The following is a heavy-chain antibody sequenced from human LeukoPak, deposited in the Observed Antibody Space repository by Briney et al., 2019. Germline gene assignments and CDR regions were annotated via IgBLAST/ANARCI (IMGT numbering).Heavy chain of an antibody. D-gene: IGHD3-22*01. Sequence: ASVKVSCKVSGYTLTELSMHWVRQAPGKGLEWMGGFDPEDGETIYAQKFQGRVTMTRDTSISTAYMELSRLRSDDTAVYYCARDWFTTAPWGQGTLVTVSS. J-gene: IGHJ5*02. CDR1: GYTLTELS. V-gene: IGHV1-24*01. CDR2: FDPEDGET. CDR3: ARDWFTTAP.